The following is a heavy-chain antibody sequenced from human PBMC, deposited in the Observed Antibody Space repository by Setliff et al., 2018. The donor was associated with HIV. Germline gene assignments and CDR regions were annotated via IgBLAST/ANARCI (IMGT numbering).Heavy chain of an antibody. CDR1: GFIFKTYD. CDR3: AKDQGRVNDH. J-gene: IGHJ4*02. Sequence: GGSLRLSCATSGFIFKTYDIHWVRQAPGKGLEWVTFIQYDGRKNNYADSVKGRFTISRDNSRNTVFLQMNNLRTEDTAVYYCAKDQGRVNDHWGLGTLVTVSS. V-gene: IGHV3-30*02. D-gene: IGHD3-16*01. CDR2: IQYDGRKN.